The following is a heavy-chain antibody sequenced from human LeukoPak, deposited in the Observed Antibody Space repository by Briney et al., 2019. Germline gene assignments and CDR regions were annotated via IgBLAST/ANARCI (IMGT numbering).Heavy chain of an antibody. Sequence: GGSLRLSCAASGFTFSSYGMHWVRQAPGKGLEWVAFIRYDGSNKYYADSVKGRFTISRDNSKNTLYLQMNSLRAEDTAVYYCAKAAVAGTELYFDYWGQGTLVTVSS. J-gene: IGHJ4*02. CDR3: AKAAVAGTELYFDY. V-gene: IGHV3-30*02. D-gene: IGHD6-19*01. CDR2: IRYDGSNK. CDR1: GFTFSSYG.